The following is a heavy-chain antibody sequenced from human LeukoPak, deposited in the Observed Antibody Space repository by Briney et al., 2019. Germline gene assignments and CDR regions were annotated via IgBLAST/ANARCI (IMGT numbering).Heavy chain of an antibody. J-gene: IGHJ4*02. V-gene: IGHV3-49*04. CDR2: IRSKAYGGTT. D-gene: IGHD4-17*01. CDR1: GFTFGDYA. Sequence: GGSLRLSCTASGFTFGDYAMSWVRQAPGKGLEWVGFIRSKAYGGTTEYAASVKGRFTISRDDSKSIAYLQMNSLKTEDTAVYYCTRVSATSVFDYWGQGTLVTVSS. CDR3: TRVSATSVFDY.